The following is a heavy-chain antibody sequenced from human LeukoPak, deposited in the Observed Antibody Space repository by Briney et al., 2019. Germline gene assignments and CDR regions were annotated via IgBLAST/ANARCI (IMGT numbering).Heavy chain of an antibody. CDR3: ASTMVRDPHFDY. CDR2: ISGSGGST. CDR1: GFTFSSYG. D-gene: IGHD3-10*01. Sequence: GGTLRLSCAASGFTFSSYGMSWVRQAPGKGLEWVSAISGSGGSTYYADPVKGRFTISRDNSKNTLYLQMNSLGAEDTAVYYCASTMVRDPHFDYWGQGTLVTVSS. V-gene: IGHV3-23*01. J-gene: IGHJ4*02.